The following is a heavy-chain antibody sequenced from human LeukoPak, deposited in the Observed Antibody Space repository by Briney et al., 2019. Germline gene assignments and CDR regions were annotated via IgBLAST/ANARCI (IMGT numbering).Heavy chain of an antibody. CDR3: ARAGDTSGYYYGDWFDP. J-gene: IGHJ5*02. CDR1: GYTFTGYY. CDR2: INPNSGGT. V-gene: IGHV1-2*02. Sequence: GASVKVSCKASGYTFTGYYIHWVRQAPGQGLEWMGWINPNSGGTNYAQKFQGRVTMTRDTPISTAYMELSRLRSDDTAVYYCARAGDTSGYYYGDWFDPWGQGTLVTVSS. D-gene: IGHD3-22*01.